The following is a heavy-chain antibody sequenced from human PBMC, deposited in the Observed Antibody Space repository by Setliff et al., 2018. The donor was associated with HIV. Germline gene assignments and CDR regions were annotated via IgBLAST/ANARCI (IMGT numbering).Heavy chain of an antibody. J-gene: IGHJ5*02. V-gene: IGHV4-4*02. CDR3: ARGDHRIIAAAGSGWFDP. CDR2: ISYSGTT. CDR1: GGSISSNNW. D-gene: IGHD6-13*01. Sequence: SETLSLTCAVSGGSISSNNWWSWVRQPPGKGLEWIGSISYSGTTYYNPSLKSRVTISVDTSNNQFFLKLTSVTAADTAAYYCARGDHRIIAAAGSGWFDPWGQGTLVTVSS.